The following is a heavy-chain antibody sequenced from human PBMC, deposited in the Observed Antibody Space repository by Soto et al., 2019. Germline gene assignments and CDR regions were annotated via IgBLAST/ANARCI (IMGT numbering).Heavy chain of an antibody. CDR2: IYYSGST. CDR3: ARYCSGGSCYWFDP. CDR1: GGSISSGGYY. V-gene: IGHV4-31*03. Sequence: QVQLQEAGPGLVLPSQTLSLTCTVSGGSISSGGYYWSWIRQHPWKGLEWIGYIYYSGSTYYNPSRKTRFTISVDTSQNQFSLKLSSVTAADTAVYYCARYCSGGSCYWFDPWGQGTLVTVSS. D-gene: IGHD2-15*01. J-gene: IGHJ5*02.